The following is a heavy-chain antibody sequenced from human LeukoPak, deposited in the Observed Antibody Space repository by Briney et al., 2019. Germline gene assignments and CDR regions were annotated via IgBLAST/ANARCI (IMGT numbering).Heavy chain of an antibody. Sequence: PGGSLRLSCAASGFTVSSNYMSWVRQAPGKGLEWVSAISGSGGNTYYADSVKGRFTISRDNSKNTLYLQMNSLRAEDTAVYYCAKDRPVLMVYATSPHYFDYWGQGTLVTVSS. CDR3: AKDRPVLMVYATSPHYFDY. CDR2: ISGSGGNT. CDR1: GFTVSSNY. J-gene: IGHJ4*02. V-gene: IGHV3-23*01. D-gene: IGHD2-8*01.